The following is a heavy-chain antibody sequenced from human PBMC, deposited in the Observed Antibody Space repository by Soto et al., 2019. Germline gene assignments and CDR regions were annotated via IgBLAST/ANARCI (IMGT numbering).Heavy chain of an antibody. V-gene: IGHV3-30*18. J-gene: IGHJ4*02. CDR1: GFTFSSYG. CDR2: ISYDGSNK. Sequence: QVQLVESGGGVVQPGRSLRLSCAASGFTFSSYGMHWVRQAPGKGLEWAAVISYDGSNKYYADSVKGRFTISRDNSKNTLYLQMNSLRAEDTAVYYCAKDRGYSGYDSLDYWGQGTLVTVSS. D-gene: IGHD5-12*01. CDR3: AKDRGYSGYDSLDY.